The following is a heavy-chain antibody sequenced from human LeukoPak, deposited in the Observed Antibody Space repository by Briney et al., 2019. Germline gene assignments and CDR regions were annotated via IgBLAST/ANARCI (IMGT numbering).Heavy chain of an antibody. CDR2: IKQDGSEK. J-gene: IGHJ4*02. Sequence: GGSLRLSCAASGFSFSTYWMNWVRQAPGKGLEWVANIKQDGSEKYYLDSVKGRFIISRDNAKNSLYLQMNSLRAEDTAVYYCARGVPTGIDYFDYWGQGTLVTVSS. CDR3: ARGVPTGIDYFDY. V-gene: IGHV3-7*01. CDR1: GFSFSTYW. D-gene: IGHD1-1*01.